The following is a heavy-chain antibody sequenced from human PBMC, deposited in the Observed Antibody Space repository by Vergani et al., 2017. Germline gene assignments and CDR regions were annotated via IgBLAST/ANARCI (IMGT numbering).Heavy chain of an antibody. CDR2: INNYGHT. CDR1: GESFSSLY. V-gene: IGHV4-34*02. Sequence: QVQLQQWGAGVVKPSGTLSLTCAVFGESFSSLYWSWIRQPPGKGLEWIGEINNYGHTNYNPSLESRVTVSRDTAKNQFSLNLMSVTAADTAMYYCAVRPRVNLVGGEIVTKRTFDYLRQGSLGTVSS. D-gene: IGHD3-10*01. J-gene: IGHJ4*02. CDR3: AVRPRVNLVGGEIVTKRTFDY.